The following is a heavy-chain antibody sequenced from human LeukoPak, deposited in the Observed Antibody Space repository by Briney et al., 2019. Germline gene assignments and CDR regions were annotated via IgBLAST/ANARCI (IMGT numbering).Heavy chain of an antibody. D-gene: IGHD5/OR15-5a*01. CDR1: GGSISISDYY. CDR2: IYYTGTT. CDR3: ARQFYASPPGLDN. Sequence: SQTLSLTCTVSGGSISISDYYWSWIRQPPGKGLEWVGFIYYTGTTYNSPSLKSRATISLDTSKNQFPLKMSSVTAADTAVYYCARQFYASPPGLDNWGQGILVTVSS. V-gene: IGHV4-30-4*01. J-gene: IGHJ4*02.